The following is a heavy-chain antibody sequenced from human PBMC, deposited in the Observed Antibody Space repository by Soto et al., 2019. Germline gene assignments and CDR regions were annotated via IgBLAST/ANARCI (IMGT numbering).Heavy chain of an antibody. J-gene: IGHJ4*02. Sequence: SVKVSCKASGGTFSSYAISWVRQAPGQGLEWMGGIIPIFGTANYAQKFQGRVTITADESTSTAYMELSSLRSEDTAVYYCASGGNDYKCSFVYCGQGTLVTVSS. D-gene: IGHD4-4*01. CDR2: IIPIFGTA. V-gene: IGHV1-69*13. CDR3: ASGGNDYKCSFVY. CDR1: GGTFSSYA.